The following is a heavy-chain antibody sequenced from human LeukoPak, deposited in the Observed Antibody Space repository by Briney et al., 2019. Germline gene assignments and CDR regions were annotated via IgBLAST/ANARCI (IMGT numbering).Heavy chain of an antibody. CDR2: INPDSGDT. CDR1: GHTFTGYY. D-gene: IGHD4-17*01. J-gene: IGHJ4*02. V-gene: IGHV1-2*02. Sequence: ASVKVSCKASGHTFTGYYMHCVRQAPGQGLEWMGWINPDSGDTNYAQTFQGRVTVTRDTSIRTVYLELSRLRSDDTAVYYCARDPSTVTTRHLDYWGQGTLVTVSS. CDR3: ARDPSTVTTRHLDY.